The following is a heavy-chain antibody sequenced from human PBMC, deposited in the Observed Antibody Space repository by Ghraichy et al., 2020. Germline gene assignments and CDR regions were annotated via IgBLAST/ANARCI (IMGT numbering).Heavy chain of an antibody. CDR3: AKEATVRSADHFDY. CDR2: VAHDGSVK. V-gene: IGHV3-30*18. Sequence: SLRLSCAASGFTFSNYGMQWVRQAPGKGLEWVAVVAHDGSVKHYADSVKGRFTISRDNSKNTLDLQMSSLRAEDTAVYYCAKEATVRSADHFDYWGQGTPVTVSS. CDR1: GFTFSNYG. D-gene: IGHD4-17*01. J-gene: IGHJ4*02.